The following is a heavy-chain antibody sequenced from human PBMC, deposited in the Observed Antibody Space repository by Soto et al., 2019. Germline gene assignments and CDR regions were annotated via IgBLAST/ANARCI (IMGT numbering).Heavy chain of an antibody. V-gene: IGHV3-33*01. Sequence: GGSLRLSCAASGFTFSSHGMHWVRQAPGKGLEWVAIIWYDGANEYYADSVKGRFTVSRDNSKNTLYLQMNSLRADDSAVYYCVRDPLFIYRDYGVPDYYFYYSYMDVWGKGATVTVSS. D-gene: IGHD4-17*01. CDR1: GFTFSSHG. J-gene: IGHJ6*03. CDR3: VRDPLFIYRDYGVPDYYFYYSYMDV. CDR2: IWYDGANE.